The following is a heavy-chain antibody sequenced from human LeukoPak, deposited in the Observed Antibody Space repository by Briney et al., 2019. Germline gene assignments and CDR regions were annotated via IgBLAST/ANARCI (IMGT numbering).Heavy chain of an antibody. D-gene: IGHD3-22*01. CDR2: ISGSGGST. Sequence: GGSLRLSCAASGFTFSSYAMSWVRQAPGKGLEWVSAISGSGGSTYYADSVKGRFTISRDNSKNTLYLQMNSLRAEDTAVYYCEVISYDSSGYYYWGQGTLVTVSS. CDR1: GFTFSSYA. V-gene: IGHV3-23*01. J-gene: IGHJ4*02. CDR3: EVISYDSSGYYY.